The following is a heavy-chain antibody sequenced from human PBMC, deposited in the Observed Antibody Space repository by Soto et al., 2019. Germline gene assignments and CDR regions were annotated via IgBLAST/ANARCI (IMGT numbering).Heavy chain of an antibody. D-gene: IGHD4-17*01. CDR2: IWYDGSNK. CDR3: ARDLNKDYGDYEYGWNYYYYGMDV. V-gene: IGHV3-33*01. J-gene: IGHJ6*02. CDR1: GFTFSSYG. Sequence: QVQLVESGGGVVQPGRSLRLSCAASGFTFSSYGMHWVRQAPGKGLEWVAVIWYDGSNKYYADSVKGRFTISRDNYKNTLDLQMNRLRGEDTAVYYWARDLNKDYGDYEYGWNYYYYGMDVWGQGTTVTVSS.